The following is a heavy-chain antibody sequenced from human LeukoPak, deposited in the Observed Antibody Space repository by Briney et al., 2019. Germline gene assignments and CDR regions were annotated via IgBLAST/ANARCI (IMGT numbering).Heavy chain of an antibody. D-gene: IGHD4-17*01. V-gene: IGHV1-46*01. J-gene: IGHJ4*02. CDR2: INPSGGST. CDR3: ARAPTLSTVTTHFDY. Sequence: ASVKVSCKASRYTFTSYYMHWVRQALGQRLEWMGIINPSGGSTNYAQTFQGRVTMTRDTSTSTVYMELSSLRSEDTAVYYCARAPTLSTVTTHFDYWGQGTLVTVSS. CDR1: RYTFTSYY.